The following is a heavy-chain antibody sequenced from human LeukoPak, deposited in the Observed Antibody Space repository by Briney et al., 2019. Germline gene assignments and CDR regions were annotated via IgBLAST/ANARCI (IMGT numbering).Heavy chain of an antibody. Sequence: SETLSLTCAVYGGSFSGYYWSWIRQPPGKGLEWIGYIYYSGSTNYNPSLKSRVTISVDTSKNQFSLKLSSVTAADTAVYYCARASWSSSSWYYYYYMDVWGKGTTVTVSS. D-gene: IGHD6-6*01. CDR1: GGSFSGYY. J-gene: IGHJ6*03. CDR3: ARASWSSSSWYYYYYMDV. CDR2: IYYSGST. V-gene: IGHV4-59*01.